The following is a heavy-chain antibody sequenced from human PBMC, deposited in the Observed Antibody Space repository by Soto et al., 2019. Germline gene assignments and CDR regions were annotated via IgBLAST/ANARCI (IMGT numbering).Heavy chain of an antibody. CDR3: ARDPPGDAAMIGSGSYYENWFDP. J-gene: IGHJ5*02. V-gene: IGHV3-48*01. Sequence: GGSLRLSCAASGFTFSSYSMNWVRQAPGKGLEWVSYISSSSSTIYYADSVKGRFTISRDNAKNSLYLQMNSLRAEDTAVYYCARDPPGDAAMIGSGSYYENWFDPWGQGTLVTVSS. CDR2: ISSSSSTI. D-gene: IGHD3-10*01. CDR1: GFTFSSYS.